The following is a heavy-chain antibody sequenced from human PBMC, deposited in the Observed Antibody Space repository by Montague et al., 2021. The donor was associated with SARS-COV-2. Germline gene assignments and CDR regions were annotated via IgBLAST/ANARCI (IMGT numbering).Heavy chain of an antibody. V-gene: IGHV4-59*01. Sequence: SDTLSLTRTVSGGSIGTYYWNWIRQSPGKGLEWLGYIYYTGSTKXSPSLKSRVTISMDTSRDQLSLRLKSVTAADTAVYYCARDNYGDWGYYGLDVWGQGTTVIVSS. CDR2: IYYTGST. D-gene: IGHD4-17*01. CDR3: ARDNYGDWGYYGLDV. CDR1: GGSIGTYY. J-gene: IGHJ6*02.